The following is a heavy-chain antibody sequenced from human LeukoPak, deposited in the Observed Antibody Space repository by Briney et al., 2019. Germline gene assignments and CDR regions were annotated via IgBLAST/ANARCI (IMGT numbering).Heavy chain of an antibody. CDR1: GYTLTELS. CDR3: ATTSIAAPDSPPFDY. CDR2: FDPEDGET. V-gene: IGHV1-24*01. Sequence: GASVKVSCKVSGYTLTELSMHWVRQAPGKGLEWMGGFDPEDGETIYAQKFQGRVTMTEDTSTDTAYMELSSLRSEETAVYYCATTSIAAPDSPPFDYWGQGTLVTVSS. D-gene: IGHD6-6*01. J-gene: IGHJ4*02.